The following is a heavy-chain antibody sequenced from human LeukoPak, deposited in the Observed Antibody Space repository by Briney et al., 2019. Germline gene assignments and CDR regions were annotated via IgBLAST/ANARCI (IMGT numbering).Heavy chain of an antibody. J-gene: IGHJ6*02. Sequence: PGGSLRLTCAASGFTFSSYGMHWVRQAPGKGLEWVAVISYDGSNKYYADSVKGRFTISRDNSKNTLYLQMNSLRAEDTAVYYCAKEAQVRASYYYYGMDVWGQGTTVTVSS. CDR1: GFTFSSYG. V-gene: IGHV3-30*18. CDR2: ISYDGSNK. D-gene: IGHD3-10*01. CDR3: AKEAQVRASYYYYGMDV.